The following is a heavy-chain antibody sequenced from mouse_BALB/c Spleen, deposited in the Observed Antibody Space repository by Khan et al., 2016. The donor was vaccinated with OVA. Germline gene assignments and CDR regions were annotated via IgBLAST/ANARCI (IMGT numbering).Heavy chain of an antibody. CDR1: GYTFTTAG. V-gene: IGHV9-4*02. CDR3: AREYGNSIDY. CDR2: INTHSGVP. J-gene: IGHJ2*01. Sequence: QVQLQQSGPELEKPGETVRISCKASGYTFTTAGMQWVQKMPGKGLKWIGWINTHSGVPKYAEDFKGRFAFSLETSASTAYLQISNLKNEDTATYFCAREYGNSIDYWGQGTTLTVSS. D-gene: IGHD2-10*02.